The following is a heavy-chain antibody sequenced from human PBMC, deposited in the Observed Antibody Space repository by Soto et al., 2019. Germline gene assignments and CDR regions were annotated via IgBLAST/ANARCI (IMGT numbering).Heavy chain of an antibody. J-gene: IGHJ4*02. D-gene: IGHD6-13*01. Sequence: SETLSLTCTVSGVTIISYYWSWIRQPTGKGLEWIGYIYYSGSTNYNPSLKSRVTISVDTSKNQFSLKLSSVTAADTAVYYCARRYSSSFDYWGQGTLVTVSS. V-gene: IGHV4-59*08. CDR3: ARRYSSSFDY. CDR1: GVTIISYY. CDR2: IYYSGST.